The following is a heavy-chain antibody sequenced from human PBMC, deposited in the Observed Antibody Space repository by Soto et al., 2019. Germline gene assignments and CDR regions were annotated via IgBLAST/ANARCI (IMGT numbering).Heavy chain of an antibody. CDR3: ARDYLVVPQRVIDY. CDR2: IWYDGSNK. D-gene: IGHD2-2*01. CDR1: GFTFSSYG. J-gene: IGHJ4*02. V-gene: IGHV3-33*01. Sequence: GSLRLSCAASGFTFSSYGMHWVRQAPGKGLEWVAVIWYDGSNKYYADSVKGRFTISRDNSKNTLYLQMNSLRAEDTAVYYCARDYLVVPQRVIDYWGQGTLVTVSS.